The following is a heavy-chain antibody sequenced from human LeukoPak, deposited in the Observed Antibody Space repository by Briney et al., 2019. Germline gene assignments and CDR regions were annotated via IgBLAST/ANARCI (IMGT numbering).Heavy chain of an antibody. V-gene: IGHV1-46*01. CDR2: FNPSGDTT. CDR1: GYTFTVYY. CDR3: ARGRTVTNDFDL. D-gene: IGHD4-17*01. Sequence: ASVKVSCRASGYTFTVYYIHWVRQAPGQGLEWVGIFNPSGDTTSYAQKFQGRVTMTRDTSTSTVCMELSSLRSEDTALYYCARGRTVTNDFDLWGRGTLVTVSS. J-gene: IGHJ2*01.